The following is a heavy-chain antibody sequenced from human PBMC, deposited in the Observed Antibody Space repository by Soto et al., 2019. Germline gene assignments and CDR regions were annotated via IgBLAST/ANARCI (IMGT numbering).Heavy chain of an antibody. Sequence: QVQVVQSGAEVKEPGASVKVSCKASGYSSSNYYTHWVRQAPGQGLEWMGIVNPNGETTNYAQRFQGRVALTRDTSTNTDYMDLSRLTSDDTAIYFCASVTTIWSNWGHGTLVTVSS. J-gene: IGHJ4*01. V-gene: IGHV1-46*01. CDR1: GYSSSNYY. CDR3: ASVTTIWSN. CDR2: VNPNGETT. D-gene: IGHD2-21*02.